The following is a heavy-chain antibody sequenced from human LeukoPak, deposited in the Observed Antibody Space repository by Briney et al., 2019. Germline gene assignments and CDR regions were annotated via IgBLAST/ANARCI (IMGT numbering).Heavy chain of an antibody. CDR2: IRYDGSNK. J-gene: IGHJ3*02. D-gene: IGHD3-3*01. V-gene: IGHV3-30*02. Sequence: GGSLRLSCAVSGFTFSSYGMYWVRQAPGKGLEWVAFIRYDGSNKYYADSVKGRFTLSRDNSKNTLYLQMNSVRAEDTAVYYCARGSRFGVVGRDAFDIWGQGTVVTVSS. CDR1: GFTFSSYG. CDR3: ARGSRFGVVGRDAFDI.